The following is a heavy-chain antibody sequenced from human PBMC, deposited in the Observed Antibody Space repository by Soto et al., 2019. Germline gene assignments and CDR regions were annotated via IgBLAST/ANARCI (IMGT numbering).Heavy chain of an antibody. Sequence: GGSLRLSCAASGFAFSSEWMHWVRQAPGKGLVWVSRIDPYDTGITYADSVKGRFTISRDGAKNTLYLQMNSLRAEDTAVYYCTSDTFGAMDSWGQGTLVTVSS. V-gene: IGHV3-74*01. CDR3: TSDTFGAMDS. D-gene: IGHD2-2*01. J-gene: IGHJ4*02. CDR1: GFAFSSEW. CDR2: IDPYDTGI.